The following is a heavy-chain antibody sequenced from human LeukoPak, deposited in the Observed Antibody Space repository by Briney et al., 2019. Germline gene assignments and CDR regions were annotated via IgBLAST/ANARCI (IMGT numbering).Heavy chain of an antibody. D-gene: IGHD3-22*01. V-gene: IGHV3-33*06. CDR3: AKSRPDSSGYYPSYYFDY. CDR1: GFTFSSYS. CDR2: IWYDGSNK. Sequence: PGGSLRLSCAASGFTFSSYSMNWVRQAPGKGLEWVAVIWYDGSNKYYADSVKGRFTISRDNSKNTLYLQMNSLRAEDTAVYYCAKSRPDSSGYYPSYYFDYWGQGTLVTVSS. J-gene: IGHJ4*02.